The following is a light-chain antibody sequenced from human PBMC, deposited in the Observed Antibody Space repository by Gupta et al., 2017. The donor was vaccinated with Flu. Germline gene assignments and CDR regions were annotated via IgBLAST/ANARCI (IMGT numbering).Light chain of an antibody. CDR3: QQYGSSPLT. J-gene: IGKJ2*01. CDR1: QSVISSY. Sequence: ESATFSCRGSQSVISSYLAWYQQKPGKAPRLLIYGASSMATGIPYRFSGSGSGTDFTLTISSLEPEDFAAYYCQQYGSSPLTFGQGTKLEIK. V-gene: IGKV3-20*01. CDR2: GAS.